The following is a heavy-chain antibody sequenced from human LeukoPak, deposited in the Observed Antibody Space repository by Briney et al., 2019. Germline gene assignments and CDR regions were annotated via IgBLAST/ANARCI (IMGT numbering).Heavy chain of an antibody. V-gene: IGHV4-61*02. J-gene: IGHJ6*04. CDR3: ARGYYYDSSALGV. D-gene: IGHD3-22*01. CDR1: GGSISSGSYY. Sequence: SETLSLTCTVSGGSISSGSYYWSWIRQPAGKGLEWIGRTHTSGSTNYNPSLKSRVTISVDMSKNQFSLKLTSVTAADTAVYYCARGYYYDSSALGVWGRGTTVTVSS. CDR2: THTSGST.